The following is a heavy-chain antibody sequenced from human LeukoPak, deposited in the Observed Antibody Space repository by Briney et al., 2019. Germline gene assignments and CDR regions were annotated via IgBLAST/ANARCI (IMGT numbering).Heavy chain of an antibody. V-gene: IGHV3-23*01. CDR3: AKGQLWFGEFSYFDY. Sequence: GGSLRLSCAASGFTFSSYAMSWVRQAPGKGLEWVSVISGSGGSTDYADSVKGRFSISRDNSKNTLYLQMNSLRAEDTAVYYCAKGQLWFGEFSYFDYWGQGTLVTVSS. CDR2: ISGSGGST. J-gene: IGHJ4*02. CDR1: GFTFSSYA. D-gene: IGHD3-10*01.